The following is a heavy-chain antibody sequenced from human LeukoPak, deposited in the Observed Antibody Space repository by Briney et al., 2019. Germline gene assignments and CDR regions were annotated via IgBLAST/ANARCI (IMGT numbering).Heavy chain of an antibody. V-gene: IGHV4-59*01. D-gene: IGHD2-8*01. J-gene: IGHJ6*02. Sequence: SETLSLTCSVSGGSMTNLYWTWIRQPPGKGLEWIGDIYDSGSTRYNTSLESRVTISVDTSKNQFSLKLSSVTAADTAVYYCAKGGSTNSYYGDVWGQGTTVTVSS. CDR2: IYDSGST. CDR3: AKGGSTNSYYGDV. CDR1: GGSMTNLY.